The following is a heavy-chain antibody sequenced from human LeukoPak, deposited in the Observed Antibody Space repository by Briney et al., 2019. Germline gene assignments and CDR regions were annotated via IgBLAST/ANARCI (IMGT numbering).Heavy chain of an antibody. CDR3: ARDLDQLLYYYGMDV. D-gene: IGHD2-2*01. Sequence: ASVKVSCKASGGTFSSYAISWVRQAPGQGLEWMGRIIPILGIANYAQKLQGRVTMTTDTSTSTAYMELRSLRSDDTAVYYCARDLDQLLYYYGMDVWGQGTTVTVSS. CDR2: IIPILGIA. CDR1: GGTFSSYA. J-gene: IGHJ6*02. V-gene: IGHV1-69*04.